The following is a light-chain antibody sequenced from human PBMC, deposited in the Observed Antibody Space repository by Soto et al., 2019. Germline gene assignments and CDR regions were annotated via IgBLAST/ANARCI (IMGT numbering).Light chain of an antibody. Sequence: QSALTQPASVSVSPGQSITISCTGTSSDVGGYNYVSWYQQHPGKAPKLLIYDVSNRPSGVSNRFSGSKSGNTAPLPISGPRGEDEAVYSGISYTSSGTLEVFGTGTK. CDR3: ISYTSSGTLEV. CDR1: SSDVGGYNY. CDR2: DVS. J-gene: IGLJ1*01. V-gene: IGLV2-14*01.